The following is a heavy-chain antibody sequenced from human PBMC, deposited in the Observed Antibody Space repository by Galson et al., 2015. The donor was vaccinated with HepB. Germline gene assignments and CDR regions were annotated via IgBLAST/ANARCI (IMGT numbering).Heavy chain of an antibody. D-gene: IGHD6-19*01. Sequence: SLRLSCAASGFTFGDYAMSWFRQAPGKGLEWVGFIRSKAYGGTAEYAASVKGRFTISRDDSKSIADLQMNSLRTEDTAVYYCTCTSGWFEGLFENWGQGTLVTVSS. V-gene: IGHV3-49*03. CDR1: GFTFGDYA. J-gene: IGHJ4*02. CDR2: IRSKAYGGTA. CDR3: TCTSGWFEGLFEN.